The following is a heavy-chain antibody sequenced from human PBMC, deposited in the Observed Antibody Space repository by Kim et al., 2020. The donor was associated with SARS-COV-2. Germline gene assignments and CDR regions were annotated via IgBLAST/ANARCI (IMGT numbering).Heavy chain of an antibody. J-gene: IGHJ4*02. Sequence: SETLSLTCTVSGGSISSYYWSWIRQPPGKGLEWIGYIYYSGSTNYNPSLKSRVTISVDTSKNQFSLKLSSVTAADTAVYYCARVTYYYDSSGYYYVGGFDYWGQGTLVTVSS. CDR3: ARVTYYYDSSGYYYVGGFDY. CDR2: IYYSGST. D-gene: IGHD3-22*01. V-gene: IGHV4-59*01. CDR1: GGSISSYY.